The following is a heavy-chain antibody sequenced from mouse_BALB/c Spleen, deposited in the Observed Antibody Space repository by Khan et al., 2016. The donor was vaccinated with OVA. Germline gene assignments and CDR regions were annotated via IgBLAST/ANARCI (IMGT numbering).Heavy chain of an antibody. CDR2: ISTGDTYT. Sequence: EVELVESGGGLVKSGGSLKLSCAASGFTFSTYAMSWVRQTPEKRLEWVATISTGDTYTYYPDSVKGRFTISRDNAKNTLYLQMSSLRSEDTAMYYCARPHITTVVATSYWFFDVWGAGTTVTVST. CDR3: ARPHITTVVATSYWFFDV. V-gene: IGHV5-9-3*01. D-gene: IGHD1-1*01. CDR1: GFTFSTYA. J-gene: IGHJ1*01.